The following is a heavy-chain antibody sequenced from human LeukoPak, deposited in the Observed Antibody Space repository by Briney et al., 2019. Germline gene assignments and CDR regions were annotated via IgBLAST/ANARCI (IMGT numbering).Heavy chain of an antibody. J-gene: IGHJ4*02. V-gene: IGHV3-23*01. CDR3: AKDRAYYYDSSGYYHFDY. CDR1: GFTFSSYA. Sequence: GGSLRLSCAASGFTFSSYAMSWVRQAPGKGLEWVSAISGSGGSTYYAGSVKGRFTISRDNSKNTLYLQMNSLRAEDTAVYYCAKDRAYYYDSSGYYHFDYWGQGTLVTVSS. D-gene: IGHD3-22*01. CDR2: ISGSGGST.